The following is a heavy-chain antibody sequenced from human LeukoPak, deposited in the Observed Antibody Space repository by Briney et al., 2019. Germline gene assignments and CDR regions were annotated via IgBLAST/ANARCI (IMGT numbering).Heavy chain of an antibody. J-gene: IGHJ3*02. Sequence: GGSLRLSCAASGFMLSSYGMSWVRQAPGKGLEWVSFIGSSSSPIYYADSVRGRFTVSRDNAKNSLYLHLNSLRDEDTAVYYCARDPRPYSGSGLHFDIWGQGTLVTVSS. D-gene: IGHD1-26*01. CDR3: ARDPRPYSGSGLHFDI. CDR1: GFMLSSYG. V-gene: IGHV3-48*02. CDR2: IGSSSSPI.